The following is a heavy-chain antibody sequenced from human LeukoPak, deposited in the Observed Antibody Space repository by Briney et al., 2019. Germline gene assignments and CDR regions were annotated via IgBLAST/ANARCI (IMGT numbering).Heavy chain of an antibody. V-gene: IGHV3-23*01. CDR2: IFPSGGEI. CDR1: GFTFSTWA. CDR3: ATYRHVLLPFES. J-gene: IGHJ4*02. D-gene: IGHD5-18*01. Sequence: GGSLRLSCAASGFTFSTWAMIGVRQPPGKGLEWVSSIFPSGGEIHYADSVRGRFTISRDNSKSIVSLQMNSLRAEDTAIYYCATYRHVLLPFESWGQGTLVTVSS.